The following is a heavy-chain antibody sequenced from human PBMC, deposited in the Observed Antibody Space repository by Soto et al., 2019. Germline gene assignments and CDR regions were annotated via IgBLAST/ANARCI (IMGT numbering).Heavy chain of an antibody. J-gene: IGHJ4*02. Sequence: QVQLVQSGAEVKKPGSSVKVSCKASGGTFSSYRINWVRQAPGQGLEWVGGIVPIHRTADYAQKFQGRVTITADESARTSYMALRSLKSQDTAVYYCVRDSGAKLSSSWGQGTLVNVSS. CDR2: IVPIHRTA. V-gene: IGHV1-69*01. CDR1: GGTFSSYR. D-gene: IGHD6-13*01. CDR3: VRDSGAKLSSS.